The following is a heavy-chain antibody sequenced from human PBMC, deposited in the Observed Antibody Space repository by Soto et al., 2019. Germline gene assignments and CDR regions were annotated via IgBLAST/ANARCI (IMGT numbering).Heavy chain of an antibody. CDR3: ARGRSTIFGVVPWFDP. D-gene: IGHD3-3*01. Sequence: SETLSLTCTVSGGSISNGGYYWSWIRQHPGKGLEWIGYIYYSGSTYYNPSLKSRVTISVDTSKNQFSLNLSSVTAADTAVYYCARGRSTIFGVVPWFDPWGQGTLVTVSS. V-gene: IGHV4-31*03. CDR1: GGSISNGGYY. CDR2: IYYSGST. J-gene: IGHJ5*02.